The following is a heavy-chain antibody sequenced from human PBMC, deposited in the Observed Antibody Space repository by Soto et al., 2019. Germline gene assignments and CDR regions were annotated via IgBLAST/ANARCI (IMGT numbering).Heavy chain of an antibody. CDR2: ISAYNGNT. CDR1: GYTFTGYG. J-gene: IGHJ4*02. D-gene: IGHD3-22*01. CDR3: ARSDYYDSSGYYPTFDY. Sequence: QVQLVQSGAEVKKPGASVKVSCKASGYTFTGYGISWVRQAPGQGLEWMGWISAYNGNTNYAQKLQGRVTMTTDTSTSTAYMELRSLRSDDTAVYYCARSDYYDSSGYYPTFDYWGQGTLVTVSS. V-gene: IGHV1-18*04.